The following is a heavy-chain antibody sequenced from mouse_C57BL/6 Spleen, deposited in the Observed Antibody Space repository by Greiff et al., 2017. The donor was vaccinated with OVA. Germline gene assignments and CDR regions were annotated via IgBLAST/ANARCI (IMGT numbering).Heavy chain of an antibody. CDR1: GFSLTSYG. CDR2: IWSGGST. D-gene: IGHD3-2*02. V-gene: IGHV2-2*01. J-gene: IGHJ3*01. Sequence: QVQLKESGPGLVQPSQSLSITCTVSGFSLTSYGVHWVRQSPGKGLEWLGVIWSGGSTDYNAAFISRLSISKDNSKSQVFFKMNSLQADDTAIYYCASLDSSGYVAWFAYWGQGTLVTVSA. CDR3: ASLDSSGYVAWFAY.